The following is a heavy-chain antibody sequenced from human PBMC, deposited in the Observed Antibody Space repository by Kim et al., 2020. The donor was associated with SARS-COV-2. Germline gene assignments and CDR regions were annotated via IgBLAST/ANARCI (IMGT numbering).Heavy chain of an antibody. J-gene: IGHJ4*01. CDR3: AKELSPYYDTSGYY. V-gene: IGHV3-23*01. CDR2: ISGTGSRT. CDR1: GFTFSNYG. Sequence: GGSLRLSCAASGFTFSNYGMAWVRQAPGKGLEWVSTISGTGSRTSYADSVKGRLIISRDNSKNTLYLQMNSLRAEDTAIYYCAKELSPYYDTSGYYWG. D-gene: IGHD3-22*01.